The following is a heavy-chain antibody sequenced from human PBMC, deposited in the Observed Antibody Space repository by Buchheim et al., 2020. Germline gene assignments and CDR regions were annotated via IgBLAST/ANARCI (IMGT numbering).Heavy chain of an antibody. CDR2: ISYDGSNK. CDR3: AGSDERYRYGYNNYYYMDV. Sequence: QVQLVESGGGVVQPGRSLRLSCAASGFTFSSYGMHWVRQAPGKGLEWVAVISYDGSNKYYADSVKGRFTISRDNSKNTLYLQMNSLRAEDTAVYYCAGSDERYRYGYNNYYYMDVWGKGTT. V-gene: IGHV3-30*03. CDR1: GFTFSSYG. D-gene: IGHD5-18*01. J-gene: IGHJ6*03.